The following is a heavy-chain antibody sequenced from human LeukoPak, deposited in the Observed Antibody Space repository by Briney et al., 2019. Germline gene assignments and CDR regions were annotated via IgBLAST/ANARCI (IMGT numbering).Heavy chain of an antibody. D-gene: IGHD3-3*01. CDR3: ARDFRGLYDFWSGPFEY. CDR2: INPNSGGT. V-gene: IGHV1-2*02. Sequence: ASVKVSCKASGYTFTGYYMHWVRQAPGQGLEWMGWINPNSGGTNYAQKFQGRVAMTRDTSISTACMELSRLRSDDTAVYYCARDFRGLYDFWSGPFEYWGQGTLVTVSS. J-gene: IGHJ4*02. CDR1: GYTFTGYY.